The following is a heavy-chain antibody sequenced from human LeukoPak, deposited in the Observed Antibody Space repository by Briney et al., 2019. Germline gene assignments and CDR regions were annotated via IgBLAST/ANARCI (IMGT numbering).Heavy chain of an antibody. J-gene: IGHJ4*02. Sequence: SETLSLTCTVSGGSISSSSCYWGWIRQPPGKGLEWIGSIYYSGSTYYNPSLKSRVTISVDTSKNQFSLKLSSVTAADTAVYYCARLARKYQLQTLAYWGQGTLVTVSS. CDR1: GGSISSSSCY. V-gene: IGHV4-39*01. D-gene: IGHD2-2*01. CDR3: ARLARKYQLQTLAY. CDR2: IYYSGST.